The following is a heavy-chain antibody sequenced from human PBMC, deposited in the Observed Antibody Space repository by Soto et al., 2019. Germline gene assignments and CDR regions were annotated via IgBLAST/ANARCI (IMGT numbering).Heavy chain of an antibody. CDR2: IFRGGAT. CDR3: AREGVGDGYNTAGPYYYYYGMDV. D-gene: IGHD5-12*01. Sequence: PGGSLRLSCAASGFIVSGNYMSWVRQAPGKGLEWISVIFRGGATHYADSVKGRFTISRDTSKNTLFLHMNNLRADDTAVYYCAREGVGDGYNTAGPYYYYYGMDVWGQGTTVTVSS. CDR1: GFIVSGNY. J-gene: IGHJ6*02. V-gene: IGHV3-53*01.